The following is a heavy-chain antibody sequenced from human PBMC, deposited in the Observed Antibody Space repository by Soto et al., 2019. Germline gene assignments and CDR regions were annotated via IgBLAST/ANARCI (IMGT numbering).Heavy chain of an antibody. CDR2: ISWDSDTI. Sequence: PGGSLRLSCVASGFTFDDYAMHWVRQAPGKGLEWVSGISWDSDTIGYADSVKGRFTISRDNAKNSLYLQMNSLRTEDTALYYCAKDEGLLGTRGSFDYWGQGTLVTVSS. D-gene: IGHD2-2*01. V-gene: IGHV3-9*01. J-gene: IGHJ4*02. CDR3: AKDEGLLGTRGSFDY. CDR1: GFTFDDYA.